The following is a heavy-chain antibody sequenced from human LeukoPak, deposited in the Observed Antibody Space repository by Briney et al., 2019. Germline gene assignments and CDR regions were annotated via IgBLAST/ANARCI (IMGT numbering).Heavy chain of an antibody. CDR2: IKQDGSEK. CDR3: ARDYRGYRAPYYFDY. D-gene: IGHD2-15*01. V-gene: IGHV3-7*01. CDR1: GFTFSSYW. Sequence: PGGSLRLSCAASGFTFSSYWMSWVRQAPGKGLEWVANIKQDGSEKYYVDSVKVRFTISRDNAKNSLYLQMNSLRAEDTAPYYCARDYRGYRAPYYFDYWGQGTLVTVSS. J-gene: IGHJ4*02.